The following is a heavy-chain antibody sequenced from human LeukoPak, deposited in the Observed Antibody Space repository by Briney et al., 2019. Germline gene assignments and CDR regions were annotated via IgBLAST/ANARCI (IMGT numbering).Heavy chain of an antibody. CDR1: GYTFITYA. CDR2: INTGNGNT. Sequence: ASVKVSCKASGYTFITYAMYWVRQAPGQRLEWMGWINTGNGNTKYSQKFQGRVTITRDTSASTAYMELRSLRSDDTAVYYCARHNRGVTSYYYYYMDVWGKGTTVTVSS. J-gene: IGHJ6*03. D-gene: IGHD3-10*01. CDR3: ARHNRGVTSYYYYYMDV. V-gene: IGHV1-3*04.